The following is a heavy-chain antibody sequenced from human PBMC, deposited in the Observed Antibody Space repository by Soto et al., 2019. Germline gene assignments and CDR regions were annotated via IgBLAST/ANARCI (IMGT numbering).Heavy chain of an antibody. J-gene: IGHJ6*04. V-gene: IGHV4-59*08. CDR1: GGSLRNYY. CDR3: ARQGCGDLHGLVDV. CDR2: INYRWVT. Sequence: QVQLQESGPRLVKPSETLSLTCTVSGGSLRNYYCSWFRQPPGKGLEWVAYINYRWVTFSNPSLQSRVSMSVSTSNDQCSLMLNAVTVAVSDVYYCARQGCGDLHGLVDVWGKGTTVTVSS. D-gene: IGHD3-10*01.